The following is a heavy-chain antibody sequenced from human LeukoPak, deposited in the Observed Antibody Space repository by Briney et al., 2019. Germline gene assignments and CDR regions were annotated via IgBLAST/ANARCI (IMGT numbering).Heavy chain of an antibody. CDR1: GGTFSSYA. V-gene: IGHV1-69*06. Sequence: GASVKVSCKASGGTFSSYAISWVRQAPGQGLEWMGGIIPIFGTANYAQKFQGRVTITADKSTSTAYMELSSLRSEDTAVYYCARLFWSGPIGGAFDIWGQGTMVTVSS. D-gene: IGHD3-3*01. J-gene: IGHJ3*02. CDR3: ARLFWSGPIGGAFDI. CDR2: IIPIFGTA.